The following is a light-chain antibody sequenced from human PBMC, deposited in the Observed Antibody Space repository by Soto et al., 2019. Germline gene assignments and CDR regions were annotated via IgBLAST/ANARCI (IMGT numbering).Light chain of an antibody. Sequence: EIVLTQYPGTLSLAPGEGATLSCMASHSGKSSYLAWYQQKPGQAPRLLIFGTSNRATGIPDRFRGGGSGTDFTLTISSLEPEDFAVYYCQQYASSPGTFGQGTKVDI. CDR3: QQYASSPGT. J-gene: IGKJ1*01. V-gene: IGKV3-20*01. CDR1: HSGKSSY. CDR2: GTS.